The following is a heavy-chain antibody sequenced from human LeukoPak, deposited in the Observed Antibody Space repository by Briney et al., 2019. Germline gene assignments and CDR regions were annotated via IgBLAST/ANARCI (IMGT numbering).Heavy chain of an antibody. Sequence: PSETLSLTCTVSGGSISSSSYYWGWIRQPPGKGLEWIGSIYYSGSTYYNPSLKSRVTISVDTSKNQFSLKLSSVTAADTAVYYCASLDVVRGGLDYWGQGTLVTVSS. CDR1: GGSISSSSYY. CDR3: ASLDVVRGGLDY. J-gene: IGHJ4*02. D-gene: IGHD3-10*01. V-gene: IGHV4-39*07. CDR2: IYYSGST.